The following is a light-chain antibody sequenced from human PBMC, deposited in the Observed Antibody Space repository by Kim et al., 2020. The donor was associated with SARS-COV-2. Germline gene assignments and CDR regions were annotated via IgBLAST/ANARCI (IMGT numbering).Light chain of an antibody. V-gene: IGLV2-14*03. Sequence: QSALTQPASVSGSPGQSITISCTGTSNDVGGYNYVSWYQQQHPGKAPKLIIFDVTNRPSGVSNRFSGSKSGNTASLTISGLQAGDEADYYCSSYTSTSTTVFGGGTKLSV. J-gene: IGLJ2*01. CDR2: DVT. CDR1: SNDVGGYNY. CDR3: SSYTSTSTTV.